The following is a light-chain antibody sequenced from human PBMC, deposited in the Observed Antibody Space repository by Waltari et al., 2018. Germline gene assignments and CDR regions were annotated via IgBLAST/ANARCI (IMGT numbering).Light chain of an antibody. CDR2: GVT. V-gene: IGLV2-14*03. CDR1: SRDIGGYNY. CDR3: SSCTGGDTPRVV. J-gene: IGLJ3*02. Sequence: QSALTQPASVSGSPGQSITISCSGTSRDIGGYNYVSWYQQHPGNAPKLLIYGVTYRPSGVSKRLSGSKSDNTASLTISGLQAEDEADYYCSSCTGGDTPRVVFGGGTKVTVL.